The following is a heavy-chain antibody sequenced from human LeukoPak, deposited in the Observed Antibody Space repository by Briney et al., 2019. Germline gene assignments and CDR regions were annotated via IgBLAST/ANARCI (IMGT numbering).Heavy chain of an antibody. D-gene: IGHD6-19*01. J-gene: IGHJ6*02. Sequence: ASVKVSCKASGYTFTSYAMHWVRQAPGQRLEWMGWINAGNGNTKYSQKFQGRVTITRDTSASTAYMELSSLRSEDPAVYYCARVFGSGWIYYYGMDVWGQGTTVTVSS. CDR1: GYTFTSYA. CDR2: INAGNGNT. V-gene: IGHV1-3*01. CDR3: ARVFGSGWIYYYGMDV.